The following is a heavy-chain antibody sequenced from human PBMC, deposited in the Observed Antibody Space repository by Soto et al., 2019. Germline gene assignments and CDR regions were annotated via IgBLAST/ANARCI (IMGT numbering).Heavy chain of an antibody. CDR3: ARSYYYDSSGSLNWFDP. D-gene: IGHD3-22*01. V-gene: IGHV3-48*01. CDR1: GFTFSSYS. CDR2: ISSSSSTI. Sequence: PGGSLILSCAASGFTFSSYSMNWVRQAPGKGLEWVSYISSSSSTIYYADSVKGRFTISRDNAKNSLYLQMNSLRAEDTAVYYCARSYYYDSSGSLNWFDPWGQGTLVTVSS. J-gene: IGHJ5*02.